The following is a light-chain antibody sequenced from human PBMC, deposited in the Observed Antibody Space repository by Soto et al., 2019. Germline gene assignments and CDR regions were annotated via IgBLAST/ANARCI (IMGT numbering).Light chain of an antibody. CDR1: QSFSADY. CDR3: QHYSDSTWT. Sequence: EIVLTQSPGTLSLSPGERATLSCRASQSFSADYLAWYQQKPGQAPRLLIYGASNRATGIPDRFSGSGSGTDFTLTISEVEPEDFAVYYCQHYSDSTWTFGQGTKVDIK. CDR2: GAS. J-gene: IGKJ1*01. V-gene: IGKV3-20*01.